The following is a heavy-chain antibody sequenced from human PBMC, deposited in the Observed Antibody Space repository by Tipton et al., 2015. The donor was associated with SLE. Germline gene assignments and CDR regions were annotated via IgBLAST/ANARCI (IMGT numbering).Heavy chain of an antibody. CDR1: GGSFSGYY. D-gene: IGHD2/OR15-2a*01. V-gene: IGHV4-59*01. J-gene: IGHJ3*02. CDR3: ARDTYFDAFDI. CDR2: IYYSGST. Sequence: TLSLTCAVYGGSFSGYYWSWIRQPPGKGLEWIGYIYYSGSTNYNPSLKSRVTISVDTSKNQFSLKLSSVTAADTAVYYCARDTYFDAFDIWGQGTMVTVSS.